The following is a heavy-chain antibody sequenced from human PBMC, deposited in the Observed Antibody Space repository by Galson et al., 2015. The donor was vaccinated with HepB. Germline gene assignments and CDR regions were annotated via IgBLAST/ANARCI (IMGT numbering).Heavy chain of an antibody. D-gene: IGHD1-26*01. V-gene: IGHV3-48*01. CDR3: ARIALSGGYWYVDY. J-gene: IGHJ4*02. Sequence: SLRLSCAASGFTFSSYTMNWVRQAPGKGLEWISYISTTSDNKFAADSVKGRFIISRDNAKNSLYLQMNSLRAADTAVYYWARIALSGGYWYVDYWGQGTLVTVSS. CDR2: ISTTSDNK. CDR1: GFTFSSYT.